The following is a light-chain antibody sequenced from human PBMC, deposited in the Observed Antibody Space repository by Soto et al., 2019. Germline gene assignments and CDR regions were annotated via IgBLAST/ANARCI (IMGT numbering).Light chain of an antibody. Sequence: VTITCRASQDIGNFLAWYQQKPGKVPKLLIYAASTLQSGVPSRFSGSGSGTDFTLTISRLEPEDFAVYYCQQYGSSGTFGQGTKVDIK. J-gene: IGKJ1*01. V-gene: IGKV1-27*01. CDR2: AAS. CDR3: QQYGSSGT. CDR1: QDIGNF.